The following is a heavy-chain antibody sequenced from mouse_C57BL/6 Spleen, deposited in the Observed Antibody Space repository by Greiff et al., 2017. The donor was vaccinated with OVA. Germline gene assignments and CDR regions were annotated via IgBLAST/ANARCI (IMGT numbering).Heavy chain of an antibody. V-gene: IGHV1-82*01. D-gene: IGHD2-5*01. CDR3: ARSEGGYSKDLDY. Sequence: QVQLQQSGPELVKPGASVKISCKASGYAFSSSWMNWVKQRPGKGLEWIGRIYPGDGDTNYNGKFKGKATLTADKSSSTAYMQLSSLTSEDSAVYFCARSEGGYSKDLDYWGKGTTLTVSS. J-gene: IGHJ2*01. CDR2: IYPGDGDT. CDR1: GYAFSSSW.